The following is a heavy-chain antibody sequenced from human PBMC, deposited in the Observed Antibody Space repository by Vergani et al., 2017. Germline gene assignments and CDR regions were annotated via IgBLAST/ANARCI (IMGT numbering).Heavy chain of an antibody. J-gene: IGHJ4*02. CDR2: IYYSGST. V-gene: IGHV4-59*01. D-gene: IGHD3-22*01. CDR3: ARTVYYYDSSGYSS. CDR1: GGSISSYY. Sequence: QVQLQESGPGLVKPSETLSLTCTVSGGSISSYYWSWIRQPPGKGLEWIGYIYYSGSTNYNPSLKSRVTISVDTSKNQFSLKLSSVTAADTAVYYCARTVYYYDSSGYSSWGQGTLVTVSS.